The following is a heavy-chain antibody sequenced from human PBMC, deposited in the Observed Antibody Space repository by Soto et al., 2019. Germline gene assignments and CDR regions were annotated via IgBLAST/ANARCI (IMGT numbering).Heavy chain of an antibody. J-gene: IGHJ5*02. CDR3: ARDLYCSSNSCLVWFEP. CDR2: ISAYNGNT. V-gene: IGHV1-18*01. Sequence: ASVKVSCKASGYTFTSYGISWVRQAPGQGLEWMGWISAYNGNTNYAQKLQGRVTMTTDTSTSTAYMELRSLRSDDTAVYYCARDLYCSSNSCLVWFEPWGQGTLVTVSS. D-gene: IGHD2-2*01. CDR1: GYTFTSYG.